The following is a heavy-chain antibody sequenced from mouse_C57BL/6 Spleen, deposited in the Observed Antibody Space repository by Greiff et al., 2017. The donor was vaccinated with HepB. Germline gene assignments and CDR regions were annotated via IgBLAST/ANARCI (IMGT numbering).Heavy chain of an antibody. CDR2: ISDGGSYT. CDR1: GFTFSSYA. CDR3: ARDDYGSFFAY. D-gene: IGHD1-1*01. V-gene: IGHV5-4*01. J-gene: IGHJ3*01. Sequence: EVMLVESGGGLVKPGGSLKLSCAASGFTFSSYAMSWVRQTPEKRLEWVATISDGGSYTYYPDNVKGRFTISRDNAKNNLYLQMSHLKSEDTAMYYCARDDYGSFFAYWGQGTLVTVSA.